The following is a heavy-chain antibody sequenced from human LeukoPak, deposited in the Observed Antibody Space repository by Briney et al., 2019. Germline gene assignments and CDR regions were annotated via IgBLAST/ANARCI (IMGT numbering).Heavy chain of an antibody. Sequence: GGSLRLSCAASGFTFSSYSMNWVRQAPGKGLEWVSSISSSSSYIYYADSVKGRFTISRDNAKNSLYLQMNSLRAEDTAVYYCARGTRGNPRFWGDAFDIWGQGTMVTVSS. CDR3: ARGTRGNPRFWGDAFDI. D-gene: IGHD3-10*01. J-gene: IGHJ3*02. CDR1: GFTFSSYS. CDR2: ISSSSSYI. V-gene: IGHV3-21*01.